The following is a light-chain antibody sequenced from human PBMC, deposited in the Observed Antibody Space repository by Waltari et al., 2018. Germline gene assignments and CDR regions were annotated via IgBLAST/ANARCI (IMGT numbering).Light chain of an antibody. CDR3: QQFGTSPET. J-gene: IGKJ5*01. Sequence: EIVLTQSPGTLSLSPGERATLFCRASQSVSSSYLAGYQQKPGQAPRLLVYGASNRATGIPDRFSGSGSGTDFSLTISRLEPEDFAVYYCQQFGTSPETFGQGTRLEIK. CDR1: QSVSSSY. CDR2: GAS. V-gene: IGKV3-20*01.